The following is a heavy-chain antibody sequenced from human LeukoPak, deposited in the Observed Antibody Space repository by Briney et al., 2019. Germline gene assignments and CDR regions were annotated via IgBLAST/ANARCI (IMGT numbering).Heavy chain of an antibody. D-gene: IGHD6-13*01. CDR1: GFTFSSYG. V-gene: IGHV3-30*03. CDR2: ISYDGSNK. CDR3: ARVIRGSIQQQLVLLDAFDI. Sequence: PGGSLRLSCAASGFTFSSYGMHWVRQAPGKGLEWVAVISYDGSNKYYADSVEGRFTISRDNSKNTLYLQMNSLRAEDTAVYYCARVIRGSIQQQLVLLDAFDIWGQGTMVTVSS. J-gene: IGHJ3*02.